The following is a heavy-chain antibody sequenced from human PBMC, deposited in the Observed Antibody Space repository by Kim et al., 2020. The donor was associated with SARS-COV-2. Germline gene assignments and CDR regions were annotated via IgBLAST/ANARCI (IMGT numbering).Heavy chain of an antibody. CDR1: GFTFSRYW. CDR2: INSDGSST. D-gene: IGHD2-15*01. J-gene: IGHJ6*02. V-gene: IGHV3-74*01. Sequence: GGSLRLSCAASGFTFSRYWMHWVRQAPGKGLVWVSRINSDGSSTSYADSVEGRFTISRDNAKNTLYLQMNSLRGEDTAVYYCARGGYLTYKYYGMDVWGQGTTVTVSS. CDR3: ARGGYLTYKYYGMDV.